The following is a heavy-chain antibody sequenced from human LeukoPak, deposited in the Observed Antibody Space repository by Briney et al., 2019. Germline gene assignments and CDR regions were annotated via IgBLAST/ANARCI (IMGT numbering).Heavy chain of an antibody. CDR3: ANVEMATIFY. Sequence: GGSLRLSCAASGFTFSGFSMSWVRQSPTKGLEWVANIKQDGSEKNYVDSVKGRFTISRDNAKNSLYLQMNSLRAEDTAVYYCANVEMATIFYWGQGTLVTVSS. D-gene: IGHD5-24*01. CDR2: IKQDGSEK. CDR1: GFTFSGFS. V-gene: IGHV3-7*03. J-gene: IGHJ4*02.